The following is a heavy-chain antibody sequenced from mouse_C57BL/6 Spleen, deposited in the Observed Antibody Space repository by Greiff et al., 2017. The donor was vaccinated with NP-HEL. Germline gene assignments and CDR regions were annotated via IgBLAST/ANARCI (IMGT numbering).Heavy chain of an antibody. CDR3: ARKGAWFAY. CDR1: GFTFSSYA. Sequence: EVKLQESGGGLVKPGGSLKLSCAASGFTFSSYAMSWVRQTPEKRLEWVATISDGGSYTYYPDNVKGRFTISRDNAKNNLYLQMSHLKSEDTAMYYCARKGAWFAYWGQGTLVTVSA. J-gene: IGHJ3*01. V-gene: IGHV5-4*03. CDR2: ISDGGSYT.